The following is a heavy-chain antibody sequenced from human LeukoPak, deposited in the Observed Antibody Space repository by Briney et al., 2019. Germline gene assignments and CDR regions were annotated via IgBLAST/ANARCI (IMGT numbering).Heavy chain of an antibody. CDR1: GFTVSSNS. V-gene: IGHV3-53*01. CDR3: AKDGSSSGRPYYFDY. D-gene: IGHD6-19*01. CDR2: IYSDNT. J-gene: IGHJ4*02. Sequence: PGGSLRLSCTVSGFTVSSNSMSWVRQAPGKGLEWVSFIYSDNTHYSDSVKGRFTISRDNSKNTLYLQMNSLRAEDTAVYYCAKDGSSSGRPYYFDYWGQGILVTVSS.